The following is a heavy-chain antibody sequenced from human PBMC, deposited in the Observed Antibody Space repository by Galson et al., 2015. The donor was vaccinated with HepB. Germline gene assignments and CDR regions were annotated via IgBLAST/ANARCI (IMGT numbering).Heavy chain of an antibody. CDR2: IIPIFGTA. CDR3: ARAVGVATPPTGPNDY. CDR1: GGTFSSYA. Sequence: SVKVSCKASGGTFSSYAISWVRQAPGQGLEWMGGIIPIFGTANYAQKFQGRVTITADESTSTAYMELSSLRSEDTAVYYCARAVGVATPPTGPNDYWGQGPLVTVSS. D-gene: IGHD1-26*01. V-gene: IGHV1-69*13. J-gene: IGHJ4*02.